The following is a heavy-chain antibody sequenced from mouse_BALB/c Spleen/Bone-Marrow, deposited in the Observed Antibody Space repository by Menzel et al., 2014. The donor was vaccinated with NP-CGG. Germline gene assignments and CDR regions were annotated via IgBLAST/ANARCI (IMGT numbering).Heavy chain of an antibody. CDR3: ARQGYYGKGDY. CDR1: GFDFSRYW. J-gene: IGHJ2*01. CDR2: INPDSSTI. Sequence: EVQLVESGGGLVQPGGSLKLSCAASGFDFSRYWLSWVRQAPGKGLEWIGEINPDSSTINYTPSLKDKFIISRDNAKNXLYLQMSKVRSEDTALYYCARQGYYGKGDYWGQGTTLTVSS. D-gene: IGHD2-1*01. V-gene: IGHV4-1*02.